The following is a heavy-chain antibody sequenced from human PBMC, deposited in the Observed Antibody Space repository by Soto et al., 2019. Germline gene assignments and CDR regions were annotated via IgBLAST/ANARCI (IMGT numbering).Heavy chain of an antibody. J-gene: IGHJ4*02. CDR1: GFTFRSYA. D-gene: IGHD6-19*01. CDR2: ISYDESDK. Sequence: WWSLRLSCAASGFTFRSYAMHWVRQAPGKGLEWVAVISYDESDKYYADSLKGRFTISRDNSKNTLYLQMNSLRGEDTAVYYCARDLSVAGPDYWGQGTLVTVSS. V-gene: IGHV3-30*03. CDR3: ARDLSVAGPDY.